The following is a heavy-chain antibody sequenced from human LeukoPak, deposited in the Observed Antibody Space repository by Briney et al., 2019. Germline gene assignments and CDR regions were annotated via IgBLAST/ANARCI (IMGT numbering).Heavy chain of an antibody. CDR1: GFTFSSYA. J-gene: IGHJ5*02. Sequence: PGGSLSLSCAASGFTFSSYAMSWVRQAPGKGLEWVSVISGSGGSTYYADSVKGRFTISRDNSKNTLYLQMNSLRAEDTAVYYCAKEVYSSSWDNWFDPWGQGTLVTVSS. V-gene: IGHV3-23*01. D-gene: IGHD6-13*01. CDR2: ISGSGGST. CDR3: AKEVYSSSWDNWFDP.